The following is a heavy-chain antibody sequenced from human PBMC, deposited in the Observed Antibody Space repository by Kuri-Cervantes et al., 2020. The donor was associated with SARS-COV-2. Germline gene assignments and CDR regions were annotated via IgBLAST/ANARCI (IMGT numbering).Heavy chain of an antibody. CDR3: ARYYYDSSGFPYYFDY. V-gene: IGHV3-21*01. Sequence: GESLKISCAASGFTFSSYSMNWVRQAPGKGLEWVSSISSSISYIYYADSVKGRFTISRDNAKNSLYLQMTSLRAEDTAVYYCARYYYDSSGFPYYFDYWGQGTLVTVSS. CDR1: GFTFSSYS. CDR2: ISSSISYI. D-gene: IGHD3-22*01. J-gene: IGHJ4*02.